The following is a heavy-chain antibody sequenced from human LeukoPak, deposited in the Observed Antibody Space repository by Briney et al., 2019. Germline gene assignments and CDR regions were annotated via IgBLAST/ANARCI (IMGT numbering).Heavy chain of an antibody. CDR3: ANLPGVAGTNY. CDR2: ISGSGGST. Sequence: PGGSLRLSCAASGFTFSSYAMSWVRQAPGKGLEWVSAISGSGGSTYYADSAKGRFTISRDNSKNTLYLQMNSLRAEDTAVYYCANLPGVAGTNYWGQGTLVTVSS. CDR1: GFTFSSYA. V-gene: IGHV3-23*01. D-gene: IGHD6-19*01. J-gene: IGHJ4*02.